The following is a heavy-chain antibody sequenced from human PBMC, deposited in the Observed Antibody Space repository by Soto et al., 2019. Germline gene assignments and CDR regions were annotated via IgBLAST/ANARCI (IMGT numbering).Heavy chain of an antibody. V-gene: IGHV1-69*06. J-gene: IGHJ4*02. CDR1: GGTFSSYA. CDR3: ATPPNQNGFDY. CDR2: IIPIFGTA. Sequence: SVKVSCKASGGTFSSYAISWVRQAPGQGLEWMGGIIPIFGTANYAQKFQGRVTITADKSTSTAYMELSSLRSEHTAVYYCATPPNQNGFDYWGQGTLLTVSS.